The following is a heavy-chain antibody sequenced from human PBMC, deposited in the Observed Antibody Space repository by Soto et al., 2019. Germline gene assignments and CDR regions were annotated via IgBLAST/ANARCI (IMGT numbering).Heavy chain of an antibody. CDR2: IKSKTNGGTR. J-gene: IGHJ4*02. V-gene: IGHV3-15*01. CDR1: GFTFSNAW. D-gene: IGHD1-26*01. Sequence: GGSLRLSCADSGFTFSNAWMTWVRQAPGKGLEWVGRIKSKTNGGTRDYAAPVKGRFTISRDDSENTLYLQMIRLINEDTAVYYCHVRQSGRYFGYFDTLGPGTLVTISS. CDR3: HVRQSGRYFGYFDT.